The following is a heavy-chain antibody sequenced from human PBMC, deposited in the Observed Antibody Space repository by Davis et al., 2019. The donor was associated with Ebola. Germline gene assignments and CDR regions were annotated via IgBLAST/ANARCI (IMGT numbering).Heavy chain of an antibody. CDR2: IKPDGSAI. CDR1: GFSFSTYW. J-gene: IGHJ4*02. Sequence: GESLKISCAASGFSFSTYWMHWVRHAPGKGLEWVATIKPDGSAIYYVDFVKGRFTISRDNTKNSLYLQMNSLRDEDTAVYYCARDSGWYRFDYWGQGTLVTVSS. CDR3: ARDSGWYRFDY. V-gene: IGHV3-7*01. D-gene: IGHD6-19*01.